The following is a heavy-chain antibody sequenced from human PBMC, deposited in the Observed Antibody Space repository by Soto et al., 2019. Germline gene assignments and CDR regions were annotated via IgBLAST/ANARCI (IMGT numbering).Heavy chain of an antibody. J-gene: IGHJ4*02. CDR2: IYHSGST. V-gene: IGHV4-4*02. CDR3: AGYYYAPGNYKGNLDY. Sequence: PSETLSLTCAVSGDSISSGNWWSWVRQPPGKGLEWIGEIYHSGSTNYNPSLKSRVTISVDKPKNQFSLKLSSVTAADTAVYYCAGYYYAPGNYKGNLDYWGQGNMVTVSS. D-gene: IGHD3-10*01. CDR1: GDSISSGNW.